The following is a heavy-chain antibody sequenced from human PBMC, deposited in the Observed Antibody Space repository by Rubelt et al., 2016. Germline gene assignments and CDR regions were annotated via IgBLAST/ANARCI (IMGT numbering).Heavy chain of an antibody. CDR2: ISDSGTTI. Sequence: GGSLSLSCAASGFTFSGYEMNWVRQAPGKGLEWVSYISDSGTTIYYADSVKGRFTISRDNAKNSLYLQMDSLRAEDTAVYFCAKSTILAFDIWGQGTMVIVSS. V-gene: IGHV3-48*03. D-gene: IGHD5-24*01. J-gene: IGHJ3*02. CDR3: AKSTILAFDI. CDR1: GFTFSGYE.